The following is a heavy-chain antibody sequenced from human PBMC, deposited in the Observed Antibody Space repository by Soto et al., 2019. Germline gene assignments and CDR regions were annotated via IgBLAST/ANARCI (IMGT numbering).Heavy chain of an antibody. CDR1: GFTFSSYA. CDR3: AKTANGWFSAFDI. Sequence: EVPLLESGGGLVQPGGSLRLSCAASGFTFSSYAMSWVRQAPGKGLEWVSAISGSGGTTYYADSVKGRFTFSRDNSTNTLYLHMNSLRAEDTAVYYCAKTANGWFSAFDIWGLGTMVTVSS. V-gene: IGHV3-23*01. D-gene: IGHD6-19*01. J-gene: IGHJ3*02. CDR2: ISGSGGTT.